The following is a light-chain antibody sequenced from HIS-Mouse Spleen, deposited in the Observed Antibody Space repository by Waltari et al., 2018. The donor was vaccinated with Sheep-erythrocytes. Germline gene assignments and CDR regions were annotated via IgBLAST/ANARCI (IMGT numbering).Light chain of an antibody. CDR2: WAS. CDR3: QQYYSPLT. Sequence: DIVMTQSPDSLAVSLGERATINCKSSQSVLYSSNNKNYLAWYQQKPGQPPKLLIYWASTRESGVPDRFSGSGSGTDFTLTISSLQAEDVAVYYCQQYYSPLTFLGGTKVEIK. CDR1: QSVLYSSNNKNY. V-gene: IGKV4-1*01. J-gene: IGKJ4*01.